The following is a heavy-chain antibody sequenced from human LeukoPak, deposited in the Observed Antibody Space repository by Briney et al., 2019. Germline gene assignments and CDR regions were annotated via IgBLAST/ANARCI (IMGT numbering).Heavy chain of an antibody. CDR3: ARVQYSSGWYYGYFDY. CDR2: INPNSGGT. V-gene: IGHV1-2*02. D-gene: IGHD6-19*01. Sequence: ASVKLSCKASGYTFTGYYMHWVRQAPRQGLEWMGWINPNSGGTNYAQKFQGRVTMTRDTSISTAYMELSRLRSDDTAVYYCARVQYSSGWYYGYFDYWGQGTLVTVSS. CDR1: GYTFTGYY. J-gene: IGHJ4*02.